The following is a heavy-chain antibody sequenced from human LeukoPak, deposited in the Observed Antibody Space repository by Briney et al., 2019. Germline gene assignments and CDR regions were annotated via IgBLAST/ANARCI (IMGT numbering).Heavy chain of an antibody. D-gene: IGHD3-22*01. CDR2: ISGDGGST. Sequence: GGSLRLSCAASGFTFDDCAMHWVRQAPGKGLEWVSLISGDGGSTYYADSVKGRFTISRDNSKNSLYLQMNSLRAEDTAVYYCTSPSSPYDSSGYDFWAFDVWGQGTMVTVSS. CDR3: TSPSSPYDSSGYDFWAFDV. J-gene: IGHJ3*01. V-gene: IGHV3-43*02. CDR1: GFTFDDCA.